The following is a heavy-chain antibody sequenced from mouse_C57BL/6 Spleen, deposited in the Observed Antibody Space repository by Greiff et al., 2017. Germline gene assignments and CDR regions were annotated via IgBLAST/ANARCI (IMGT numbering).Heavy chain of an antibody. J-gene: IGHJ4*01. CDR3: ARNYAMDY. V-gene: IGHV1-80*01. CDR1: GYAFSSYW. CDR2: IYPGDGDT. Sequence: VQVVESGAELVKPGASVKISCKASGYAFSSYWMNWVKQRPGKGLEWIGQIYPGDGDTNYTGKFKGKATLTADKSSSTAYMQLSSLPSEDSAVYFCARNYAMDYWGQGTSVTVSS.